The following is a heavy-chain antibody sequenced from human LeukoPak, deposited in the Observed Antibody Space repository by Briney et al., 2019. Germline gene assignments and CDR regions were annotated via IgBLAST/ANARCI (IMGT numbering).Heavy chain of an antibody. Sequence: PGGSLRLSCVVSGFTFSSYAMSWVRQAPGKGLEWVANIKQDGSEKHYVDSVKGRFTISRDNAKNSLYLQMNSLRAEDTAVYHCAHSGSYHDYWGQGTLVTVSS. J-gene: IGHJ4*02. CDR1: GFTFSSYA. D-gene: IGHD1-26*01. V-gene: IGHV3-7*01. CDR3: AHSGSYHDY. CDR2: IKQDGSEK.